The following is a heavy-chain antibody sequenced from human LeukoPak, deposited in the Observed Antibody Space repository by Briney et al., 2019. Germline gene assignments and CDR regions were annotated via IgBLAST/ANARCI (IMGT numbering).Heavy chain of an antibody. CDR3: ARDTWGLWFGGYYYYMDV. Sequence: ASVKVSCKASGYTFTSYGISWVRQAPGQGLEWMGWISAYNGNTNYAQKLQGRVTMTTDTSTSTAYMELRSLRSDDTAVYYCARDTWGLWFGGYYYYMDVWGKGTAVTISS. D-gene: IGHD3-10*01. CDR2: ISAYNGNT. J-gene: IGHJ6*03. CDR1: GYTFTSYG. V-gene: IGHV1-18*01.